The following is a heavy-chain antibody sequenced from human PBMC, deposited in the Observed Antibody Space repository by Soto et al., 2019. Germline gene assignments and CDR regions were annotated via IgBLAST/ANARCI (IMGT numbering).Heavy chain of an antibody. V-gene: IGHV3-21*06. Sequence: PGGSLRLSCEGSGFNFRNFNMIWVRQAPGKGLEWVSSVSGSSSYIYYADSVKGRFTVSRDNANNLVFLQMNGLRPEDTAMYYWARYLRGHYGPWGQGTMVTVSS. J-gene: IGHJ3*01. CDR1: GFNFRNFN. D-gene: IGHD4-17*01. CDR2: VSGSSSYI. CDR3: ARYLRGHYGP.